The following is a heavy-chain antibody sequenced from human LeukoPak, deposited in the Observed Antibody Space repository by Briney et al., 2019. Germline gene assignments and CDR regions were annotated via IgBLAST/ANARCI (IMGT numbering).Heavy chain of an antibody. Sequence: SETLSLTCAVSGGSISSGGYSWSWIRQPPGKGLEWIGEINHSGSTNYNPSLKSRVTISVDTSKNQFSLKLSSVTAADTAVYYCARAYVRGSGGRPFDPWGQGTLVTVSS. J-gene: IGHJ5*02. CDR3: ARAYVRGSGGRPFDP. V-gene: IGHV4-30-2*01. CDR2: INHSGST. D-gene: IGHD3-10*02. CDR1: GGSISSGGYS.